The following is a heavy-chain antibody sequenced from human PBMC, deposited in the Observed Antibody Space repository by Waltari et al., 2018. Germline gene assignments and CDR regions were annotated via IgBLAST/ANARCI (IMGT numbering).Heavy chain of an antibody. CDR2: ISSSSSYI. CDR3: AREGVAGLDAFDI. D-gene: IGHD6-19*01. CDR1: GFTFSSYS. V-gene: IGHV3-21*01. J-gene: IGHJ3*02. Sequence: EVQLVESGGGLVKPGGSLRLSCAASGFTFSSYSMNWVRPAPGKGLEWVSSISSSSSYIYYADSVKGRFTISRDNAKNSLYLQMNSLRAEDTAVYYCAREGVAGLDAFDIWGQGTMVTVSS.